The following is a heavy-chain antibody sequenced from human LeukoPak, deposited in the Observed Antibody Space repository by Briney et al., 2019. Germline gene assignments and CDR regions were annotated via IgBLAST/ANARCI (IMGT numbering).Heavy chain of an antibody. CDR2: IYYSGST. CDR1: GGSISSYY. J-gene: IGHJ6*03. Sequence: PSETLSLTCTVSGGSISSYYWSWIRQPPGKGLEWIGYIYYSGSTNYNPSLKSRVTISVDTSKNQFSLKLSSVTAADTAVYYCARDGMYYDFWSGYSDYYYYMDVWGKGTTVTVSS. D-gene: IGHD3-3*01. V-gene: IGHV4-59*01. CDR3: ARDGMYYDFWSGYSDYYYYMDV.